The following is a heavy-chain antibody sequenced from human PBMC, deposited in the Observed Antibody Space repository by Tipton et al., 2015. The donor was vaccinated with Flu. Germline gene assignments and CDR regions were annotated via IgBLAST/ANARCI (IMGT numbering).Heavy chain of an antibody. Sequence: TLSLTCSVSGVSISTSKYFWGWIRQPPGKGLEWIGYISYTGTTSYSPSLKSRVAISRDKSMNHFSLRVTSVTAADTAVYFCARDSAVFPGALHYWGLGKLVTVSS. D-gene: IGHD4/OR15-4a*01. CDR1: GVSISTSKYF. CDR2: ISYTGTT. J-gene: IGHJ4*02. V-gene: IGHV4-31*03. CDR3: ARDSAVFPGALHY.